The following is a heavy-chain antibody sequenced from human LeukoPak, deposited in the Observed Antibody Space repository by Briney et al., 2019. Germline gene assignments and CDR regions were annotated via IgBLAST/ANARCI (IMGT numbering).Heavy chain of an antibody. J-gene: IGHJ4*02. CDR3: ARENGEAFDY. Sequence: KTGGSLRLSCAASGFTFSTNSMNWVRQAPGKGLEWVSSIGPSSTSIYYADSLKGRFTISSDNAKNSLYLQMNSLRAEDMAVYYCARENGEAFDYWGQGTLVTVSS. V-gene: IGHV3-21*01. CDR2: IGPSSTSI. D-gene: IGHD4-17*01. CDR1: GFTFSTNS.